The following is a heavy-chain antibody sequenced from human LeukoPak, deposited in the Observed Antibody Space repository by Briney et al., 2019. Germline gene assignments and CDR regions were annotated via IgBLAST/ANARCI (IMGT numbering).Heavy chain of an antibody. Sequence: GASVKASCKTSGYTFTSYGISWVRQAPGQGLEWMGWISAYNGNTNYAQKLQGRVTMTTDTSTSTAYMELRSLRSDDTAVYYCARDSRDYYDSSGPLRGFDPWGQGTLVTVSS. CDR1: GYTFTSYG. J-gene: IGHJ5*02. CDR3: ARDSRDYYDSSGPLRGFDP. V-gene: IGHV1-18*01. CDR2: ISAYNGNT. D-gene: IGHD3-22*01.